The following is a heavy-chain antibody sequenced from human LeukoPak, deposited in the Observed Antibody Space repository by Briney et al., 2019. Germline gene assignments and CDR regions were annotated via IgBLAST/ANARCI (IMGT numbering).Heavy chain of an antibody. D-gene: IGHD3-10*01. J-gene: IGHJ4*02. Sequence: GGSLRLSCAASRFTFTRHAMSWVRQAPGKGLEWVSTTGLESVHTLCADSVQGRFTVSSDDSRNILDLQMDNLTIDDTAIYYCVRGDDIGKHPTRAYYFDTWGQGTLVSVSS. V-gene: IGHV3-23*01. CDR1: RFTFTRHA. CDR3: VRGDDIGKHPTRAYYFDT. CDR2: TGLESVHT.